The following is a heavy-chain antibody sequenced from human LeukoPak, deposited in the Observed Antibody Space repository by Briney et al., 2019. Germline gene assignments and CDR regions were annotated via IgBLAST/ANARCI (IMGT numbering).Heavy chain of an antibody. Sequence: SETLSLTCTVSGGSISSSTYYWGWIRQPPGKGLEWIGSIYYSGSTYYNPSLKSRVTISVDTSKNQFSLKLSSVTTADTAVYYWARGGGVPYGSGSYNVHDPWHFDYWGQGTLVTVSS. CDR1: GGSISSSTYY. D-gene: IGHD3-10*01. CDR2: IYYSGST. V-gene: IGHV4-39*07. CDR3: ARGGGVPYGSGSYNVHDPWHFDY. J-gene: IGHJ4*02.